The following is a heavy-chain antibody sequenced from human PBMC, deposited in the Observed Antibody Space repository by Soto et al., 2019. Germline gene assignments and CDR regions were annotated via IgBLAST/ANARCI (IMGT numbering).Heavy chain of an antibody. Sequence: SETLSLTCTVSGGSISSSSYYWGWIRQPPGKGMEWIGSIYYSWSTYYNPSLKSRVTISVDTSKNQFSLKLSSVTAADTAVYYCARLNDYGGNSGNWGQGTLVTVSS. V-gene: IGHV4-39*01. CDR2: IYYSWST. D-gene: IGHD4-17*01. J-gene: IGHJ4*02. CDR1: GGSISSSSYY. CDR3: ARLNDYGGNSGN.